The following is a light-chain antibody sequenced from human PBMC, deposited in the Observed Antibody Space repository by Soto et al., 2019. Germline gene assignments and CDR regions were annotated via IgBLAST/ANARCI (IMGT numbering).Light chain of an antibody. CDR3: SSYTSSFTWV. CDR2: EVT. CDR1: SSDVGGYNY. J-gene: IGLJ3*02. Sequence: QSVLTQPASVSGSPGQSITISCTGTSSDVGGYNYVSWYQQHPDKVPKLMIYEVTNRPSWVSNRFSGSKSGNTASLTISGRQAEDEADYYGSSYTSSFTWVFGGGTKGTVL. V-gene: IGLV2-14*01.